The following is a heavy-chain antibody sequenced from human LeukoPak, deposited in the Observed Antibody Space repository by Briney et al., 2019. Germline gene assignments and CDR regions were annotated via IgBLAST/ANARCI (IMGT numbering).Heavy chain of an antibody. D-gene: IGHD3-3*01. V-gene: IGHV3-53*01. Sequence: PGGSLRLSCAASGFIVSNNYMSWVRQAPGKGLEWISVIYSSGSTHYEDSVKGRFTISRDHSKNTLYLQMNSLRDEDTAVYYCAAAGVPAAKLPVLRFLEWFSGAFDYWGQGTLVTVSS. J-gene: IGHJ4*02. CDR1: GFIVSNNY. CDR3: AAAGVPAAKLPVLRFLEWFSGAFDY. CDR2: IYSSGST.